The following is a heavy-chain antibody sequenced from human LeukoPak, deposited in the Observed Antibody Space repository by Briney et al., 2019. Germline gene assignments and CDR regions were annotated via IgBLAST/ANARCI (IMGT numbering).Heavy chain of an antibody. J-gene: IGHJ4*02. V-gene: IGHV3-30*18. CDR2: ILEDGRIK. Sequence: GRSLILSCAASGFTFDKYGMHYIRQAPGKGLEWVAVILEDGRIKKYADSVKDRFTISRDNTNNTLYLQMNRLRAEDTGIYFCAKDRETTASGTFDYWGLGTLVAVSS. CDR1: GFTFDKYG. CDR3: AKDRETTASGTFDY. D-gene: IGHD1-1*01.